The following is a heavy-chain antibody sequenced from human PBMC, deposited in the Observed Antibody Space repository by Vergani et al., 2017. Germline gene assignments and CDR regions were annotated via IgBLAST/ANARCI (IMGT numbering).Heavy chain of an antibody. CDR1: GFTFSSYS. CDR2: ISSSSSYI. CDR3: ARDRVFSGRRGPKRGYFDY. J-gene: IGHJ4*02. D-gene: IGHD3-10*01. V-gene: IGHV3-21*01. Sequence: EVQLVESGGGLVKPGGSLRLSCAASGFTFSSYSMNWVRQAPGKGLEWVSSISSSSSYIYYADSVKGRFTISRDNAKNSLYLQMNSLRAEDTAVYYCARDRVFSGRRGPKRGYFDYWGQGTLVTVSS.